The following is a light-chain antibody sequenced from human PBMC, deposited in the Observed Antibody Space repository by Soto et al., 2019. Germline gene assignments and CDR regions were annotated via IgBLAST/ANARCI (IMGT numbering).Light chain of an antibody. CDR1: QSISSW. Sequence: DIQMTQSPSTLSASVGDRVTITCRASQSISSWLAWYQQKPGKAPKLLIYDASSLESGVPSRFSGSGSGTEFTLTISSLQPDDFATYYCKQYNSRTFGQGTKVDIK. J-gene: IGKJ1*01. V-gene: IGKV1-5*01. CDR2: DAS. CDR3: KQYNSRT.